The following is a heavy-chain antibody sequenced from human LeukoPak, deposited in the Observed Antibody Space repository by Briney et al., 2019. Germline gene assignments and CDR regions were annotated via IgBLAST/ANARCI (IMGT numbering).Heavy chain of an antibody. Sequence: SETLSLTCAVYGGSISSYYRSWIRQPAGKGLEWVGRIYSSGSNNYNPSLKSRVTMSVDTSKTQFSLKLSSVTAADTALYYCARGYCSGGSCYLVSAFDIWGQGTMVTVSS. J-gene: IGHJ3*02. CDR3: ARGYCSGGSCYLVSAFDI. CDR2: IYSSGSN. D-gene: IGHD2-15*01. CDR1: GGSISSYY. V-gene: IGHV4-59*10.